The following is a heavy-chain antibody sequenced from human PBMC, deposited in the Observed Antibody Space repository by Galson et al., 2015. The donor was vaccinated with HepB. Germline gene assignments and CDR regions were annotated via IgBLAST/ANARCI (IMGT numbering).Heavy chain of an antibody. CDR1: GGTFSSYA. V-gene: IGHV1-69*13. J-gene: IGHJ6*02. CDR2: IIPIFGTA. D-gene: IGHD3-3*01. Sequence: SVKVSCKASGGTFSSYAISWVRQAPGQGLEWMGGIIPIFGTANYAQKFQGRVTITADESTSTAYMELSSLRSEDTAVYYCATSGLLGDFLEEGGAYGMDVWGQGTTVTVSS. CDR3: ATSGLLGDFLEEGGAYGMDV.